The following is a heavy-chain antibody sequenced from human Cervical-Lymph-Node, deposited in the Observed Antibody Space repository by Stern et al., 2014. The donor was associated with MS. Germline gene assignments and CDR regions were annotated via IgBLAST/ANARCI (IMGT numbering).Heavy chain of an antibody. J-gene: IGHJ4*02. CDR3: GGGGGYAN. V-gene: IGHV1-2*06. CDR2: IAPGNGYT. CDR1: GYTFIAYY. Sequence: VQLVESGAEVKKPGASVKVSCKASGYTFIAYYLHLVRQAPGQGLEWMGRIAPGNGYTDSAQNFQGRVTMTRDTPISTAYMGRSSLRSDDTAFYSCGGGGGYANWGQGTLVTVSS. D-gene: IGHD5-12*01.